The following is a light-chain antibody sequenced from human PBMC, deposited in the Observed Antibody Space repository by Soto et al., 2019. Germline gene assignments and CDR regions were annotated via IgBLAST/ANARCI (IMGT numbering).Light chain of an antibody. V-gene: IGKV3-20*01. Sequence: EIVLTQSPGTLSLSPGERATLSCRASQSISSSYLAWYQQKPGQAPRLVMYGASSRATGIPDRFSGFGSGTDFTLTISRLEPEDSAVYYCQQYGSSPLTFGGGTKVEIK. CDR2: GAS. CDR1: QSISSSY. CDR3: QQYGSSPLT. J-gene: IGKJ4*01.